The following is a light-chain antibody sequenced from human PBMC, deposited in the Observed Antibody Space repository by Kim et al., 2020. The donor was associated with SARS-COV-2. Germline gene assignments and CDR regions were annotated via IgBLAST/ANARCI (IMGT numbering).Light chain of an antibody. Sequence: SSELTQDPAVSVALGQTVRITCQGDSLRSYYATWYQQKPGQAPILLIYAKNNRPSGIPDRFSGSSSGNTASLTITGAQAEDEADYYCNSRDTNDNVVFG. CDR3: NSRDTNDNVV. CDR1: SLRSYY. V-gene: IGLV3-19*01. CDR2: AKN. J-gene: IGLJ2*01.